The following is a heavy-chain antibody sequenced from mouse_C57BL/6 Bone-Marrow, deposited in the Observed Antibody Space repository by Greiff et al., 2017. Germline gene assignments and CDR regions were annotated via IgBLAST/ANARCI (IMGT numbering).Heavy chain of an antibody. CDR1: GFTFSDYY. CDR2: ISNGGGST. J-gene: IGHJ3*01. CDR3: ASRCITSFAY. V-gene: IGHV5-12*01. D-gene: IGHD1-1*01. Sequence: EVQLVESGGGLVQPGGSLKLSCAASGFTFSDYYMYWVRQTPEKRLEWVAYISNGGGSTYYPYTVKGRFTISRDNAKNTLYLQMSRLKSEDTAMYYCASRCITSFAYWGQGTLVTVSA.